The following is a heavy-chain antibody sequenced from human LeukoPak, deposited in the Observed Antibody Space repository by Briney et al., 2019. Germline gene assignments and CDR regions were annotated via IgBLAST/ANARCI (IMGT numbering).Heavy chain of an antibody. CDR1: GFTFSSYA. V-gene: IGHV3-23*01. D-gene: IGHD4-17*01. CDR3: VKESTVTTDFDY. Sequence: GGSLRLSCAASGFTFSSYAMTWVRQAPGKGLEWVSAISGSGGSTYYADSVKGRFTISRDNSKNTLYLQMNSLRAEDTAVYYCVKESTVTTDFDYWGQGTLVTVSS. J-gene: IGHJ4*02. CDR2: ISGSGGST.